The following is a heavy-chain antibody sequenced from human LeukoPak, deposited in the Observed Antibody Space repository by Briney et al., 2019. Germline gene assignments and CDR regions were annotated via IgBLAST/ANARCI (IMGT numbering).Heavy chain of an antibody. CDR3: ARLSSTHLPNY. Sequence: SETLSLTCTVSGASSSSSSYFWGWLRQPPGKGLEWIGTTSYSASTYYSPSLRSRITMSVDTSKNQFSLNLSSVTAADTAVYYCARLSSTHLPNYWGQGILVTIS. J-gene: IGHJ4*02. D-gene: IGHD6-13*01. CDR1: GASSSSSSYF. V-gene: IGHV4-39*01. CDR2: TSYSAST.